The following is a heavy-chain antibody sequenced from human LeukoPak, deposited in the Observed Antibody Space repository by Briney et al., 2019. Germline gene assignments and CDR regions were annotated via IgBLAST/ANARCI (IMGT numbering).Heavy chain of an antibody. CDR1: GFTFSNYW. D-gene: IGHD6-13*01. J-gene: IGHJ5*02. CDR2: IKHDGSDQ. V-gene: IGHV3-7*01. CDR3: ARGIATGVDFFDP. Sequence: GGSLRLSCVASGFTFSNYWLTWVRQAPGKGLEWVANIKHDGSDQYYLDSVKGRFTISRDNAKNSLYLQMNSLRAEDTAVYYCARGIATGVDFFDPWGQGTLLTVSS.